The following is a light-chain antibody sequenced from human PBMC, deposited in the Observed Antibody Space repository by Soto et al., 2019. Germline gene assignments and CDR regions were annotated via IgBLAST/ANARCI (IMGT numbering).Light chain of an antibody. V-gene: IGKV3-20*01. CDR3: QQCGSSTWT. CDR1: QSVSSSY. CDR2: AAS. Sequence: EVVITQSPATLSVSPGERATLSCSASQSVSSSYLAWYPQKPGQAPRLLIYAASSRETGIPDRFSGGGSGTEFTLTISRLEPEDFAVYYCQQCGSSTWTFGQGTKVDIK. J-gene: IGKJ1*01.